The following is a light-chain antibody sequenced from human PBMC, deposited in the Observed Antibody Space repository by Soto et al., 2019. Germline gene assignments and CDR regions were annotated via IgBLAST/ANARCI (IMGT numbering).Light chain of an antibody. CDR1: SSNIGAGYD. J-gene: IGLJ1*01. Sequence: QSVLTQPPSVSGAPGQRVTISCTGSSSNIGAGYDVHWYQRLPGTAPKVLIYNNKNRPSGVPDRFSGSKSGTSPSLAITGLQADDEAEYYCQSYDSSLSGSYVFGTGTKLTVL. CDR2: NNK. CDR3: QSYDSSLSGSYV. V-gene: IGLV1-40*01.